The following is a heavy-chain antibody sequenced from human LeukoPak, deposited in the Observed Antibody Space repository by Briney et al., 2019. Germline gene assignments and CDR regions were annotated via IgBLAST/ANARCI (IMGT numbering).Heavy chain of an antibody. Sequence: PSETLSLTCAVYGGSFSGYYWSWIRQPPGKGLEWIGEINHSGSTNYNPSLKSRVTISVDTSKNQFSLKLSSVTAADTAVYYCARGRGYCSSTSCYVRFDPWGQGTLVTVSS. CDR3: ARGRGYCSSTSCYVRFDP. CDR1: GGSFSGYY. V-gene: IGHV4-34*01. J-gene: IGHJ5*02. D-gene: IGHD2-2*01. CDR2: INHSGST.